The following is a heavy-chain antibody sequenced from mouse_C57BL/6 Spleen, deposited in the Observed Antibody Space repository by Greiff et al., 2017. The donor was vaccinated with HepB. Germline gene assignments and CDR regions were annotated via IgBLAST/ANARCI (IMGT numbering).Heavy chain of an antibody. CDR1: GYTFTSYW. J-gene: IGHJ2*01. D-gene: IGHD2-2*01. Sequence: QVQLQQPGAELVMPGASVKLSCKASGYTFTSYWMHWVKQRPGQGLEWIGEIDPSDSYTNYNQKFKGKSTLTVDKSSSTAYMQLSSLTSEDSAVYYCARLNRLRDFDYWGQGTTLTVSS. V-gene: IGHV1-69*01. CDR3: ARLNRLRDFDY. CDR2: IDPSDSYT.